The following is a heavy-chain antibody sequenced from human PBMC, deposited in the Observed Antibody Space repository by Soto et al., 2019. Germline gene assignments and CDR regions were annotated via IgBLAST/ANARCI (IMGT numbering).Heavy chain of an antibody. D-gene: IGHD3-22*01. J-gene: IGHJ3*02. Sequence: QVQLVQSGAEVKKPGASVKVSCKVSGYTLTELSMHWVRQAPGKGLSWMGGFDPEDGETIYEQKFQGRVTMNEDTSTATAYMELISLRSEDTAVYYCATTPITVIVVELIAFDIWGQGTMVTVSS. CDR2: FDPEDGET. CDR3: ATTPITVIVVELIAFDI. V-gene: IGHV1-24*01. CDR1: GYTLTELS.